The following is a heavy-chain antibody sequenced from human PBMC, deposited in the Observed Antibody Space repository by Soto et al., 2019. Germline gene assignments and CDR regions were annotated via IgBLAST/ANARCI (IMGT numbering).Heavy chain of an antibody. CDR1: GDTFTTYD. J-gene: IGHJ4*02. Sequence: ASVKVSCKASGDTFTTYDINWVRQATGHGLEWMGWINPNSGNIGYAQRFQGRVTMTRDTAIRTAYMEVSSLRSDDTAVYYCARGRASGSYYLLDYWGQGALVTVSS. V-gene: IGHV1-8*01. D-gene: IGHD3-10*01. CDR3: ARGRASGSYYLLDY. CDR2: INPNSGNI.